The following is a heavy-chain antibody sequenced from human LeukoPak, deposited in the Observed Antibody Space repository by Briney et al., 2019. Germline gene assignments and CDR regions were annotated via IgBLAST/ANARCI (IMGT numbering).Heavy chain of an antibody. CDR2: IYYSGST. CDR3: VYQPARVCVDCYSHVCYYYGMDV. V-gene: IGHV4-31*03. Sequence: SQTLSLTCTVSSGSICNVGYYWRWIRQHPGKGLEWIGYIYYSGSTYYNPYHRSRVTISVDTSKNQFSLKLIPVTAADTAVASGVYQPARVCVDCYSHVCYYYGMDVWGQGTTVTVSS. D-gene: IGHD2-21*02. J-gene: IGHJ6*02. CDR1: SGSICNVGYY.